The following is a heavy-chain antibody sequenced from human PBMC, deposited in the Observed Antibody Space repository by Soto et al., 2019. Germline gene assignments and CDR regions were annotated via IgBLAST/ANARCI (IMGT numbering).Heavy chain of an antibody. V-gene: IGHV3-11*06. CDR3: ARYAAEVTTFFDH. Sequence: GGSLRLSCAASGFIFNDYYMSWIRQAPGKGLEWLSNISGSSGSKKYADAGKGRFTISRDNAKKSLYLEMHSLRAEDTAVYYCARYAAEVTTFFDHWGQGTLVTVSS. CDR2: ISGSSGSK. CDR1: GFIFNDYY. D-gene: IGHD4-17*01. J-gene: IGHJ4*02.